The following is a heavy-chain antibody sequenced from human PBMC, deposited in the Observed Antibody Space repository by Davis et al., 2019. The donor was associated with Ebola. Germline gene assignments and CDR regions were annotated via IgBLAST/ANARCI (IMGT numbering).Heavy chain of an antibody. CDR2: ISGSGGST. CDR1: GFTFSSYW. V-gene: IGHV3-23*01. CDR3: AKEEYYYDSSGYYSHFDY. Sequence: GESLKISCAASGFTFSSYWMHWVRQAPGKGLEWVSAISGSGGSTYYADSVKGRFTISRDNSKNSLYLQMNSLRAEDTAVYYCAKEEYYYDSSGYYSHFDYWGQGTLVTVSS. D-gene: IGHD3-22*01. J-gene: IGHJ4*02.